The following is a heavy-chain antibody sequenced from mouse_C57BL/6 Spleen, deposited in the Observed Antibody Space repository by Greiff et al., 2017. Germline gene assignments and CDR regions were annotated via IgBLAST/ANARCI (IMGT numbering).Heavy chain of an antibody. D-gene: IGHD1-1*01. CDR3: ARYGGLGYYFDY. J-gene: IGHJ2*01. CDR2: IDPSDSYT. V-gene: IGHV1-69*01. Sequence: QVQLQQPGAELVMPGASVKLSCKASGYTFTSYWMHWVKQRPGQGLEWIGEIDPSDSYTNYNQKFKGKSTLTVDKSSSTAYMQLSSLTSEDSAVYYGARYGGLGYYFDYWGQGTTLTVSS. CDR1: GYTFTSYW.